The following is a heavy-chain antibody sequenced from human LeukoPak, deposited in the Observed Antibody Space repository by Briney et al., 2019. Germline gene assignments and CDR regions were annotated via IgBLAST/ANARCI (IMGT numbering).Heavy chain of an antibody. CDR1: GGSIRGYY. D-gene: IGHD6-19*01. Sequence: SEALSLTCTVSGGSIRGYYWSWIRQPPGKGLELIGFIYYSGSTSYNPSLKSRVTISVDTSKSQFSLKLSSVIAADTAVYYCARRAYSSGFDYIDYWGQGTLVTVSS. CDR3: ARRAYSSGFDYIDY. CDR2: IYYSGST. V-gene: IGHV4-59*08. J-gene: IGHJ4*02.